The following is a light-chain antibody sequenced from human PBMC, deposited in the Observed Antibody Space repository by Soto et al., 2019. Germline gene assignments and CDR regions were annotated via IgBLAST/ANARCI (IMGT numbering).Light chain of an antibody. CDR2: EVT. CDR1: SSDVGAYNY. Sequence: SVLTQPPSASGSPGQSVTISCTGTSSDVGAYNYVSWYQQHPGKAPKLMIYEVTNRPSGVPDRFSASKSGNTASLTVSGLQAEDEADYFCSSYAGFNNFVFGTGTKVTVL. CDR3: SSYAGFNNFV. V-gene: IGLV2-8*01. J-gene: IGLJ1*01.